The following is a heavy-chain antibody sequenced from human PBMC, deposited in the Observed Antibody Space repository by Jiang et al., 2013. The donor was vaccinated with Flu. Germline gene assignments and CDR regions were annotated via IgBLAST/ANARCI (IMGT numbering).Heavy chain of an antibody. J-gene: IGHJ5*02. V-gene: IGHV3-11*01. Sequence: QLLESGGGLVKPGGSLRLSCAASGFIFSDYYMFWIRQAPGKGLEWVSYISTSGKTKDYADSVKGRFTISRDNANNALYLQLNSLRADDTAFYYCARAYSTTLYRWFDPWGQGTLVTVSS. D-gene: IGHD2-2*01. CDR1: GFIFSDYY. CDR3: ARAYSTTLYRWFDP. CDR2: ISTSGKTK.